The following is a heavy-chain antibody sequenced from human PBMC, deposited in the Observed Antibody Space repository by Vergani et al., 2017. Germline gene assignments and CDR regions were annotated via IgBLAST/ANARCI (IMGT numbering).Heavy chain of an antibody. J-gene: IGHJ4*02. D-gene: IGHD3-22*01. Sequence: QVQLQESGPGLVKPSETLSLTCTVSGGSISSYYWSWIRQPPGKGLEWIGYIYYSGSTNYIPSLKSRVTISVDTSKNQFSLKLSSVTAADTAVYYCARTVLSSGYFDYWGQGTLVTVSS. CDR1: GGSISSYY. CDR2: IYYSGST. V-gene: IGHV4-59*01. CDR3: ARTVLSSGYFDY.